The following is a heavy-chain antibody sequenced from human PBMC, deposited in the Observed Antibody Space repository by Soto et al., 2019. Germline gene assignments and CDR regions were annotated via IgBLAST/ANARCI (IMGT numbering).Heavy chain of an antibody. CDR3: ARGINYYDSSGSLDY. J-gene: IGHJ4*02. D-gene: IGHD3-22*01. V-gene: IGHV4-34*01. Sequence: SETLSLTCAVYGGSFSGYYWSWIRQPPGKGLEWIGEINHSGSTNYNLSLKSRVTISVDTSKNQFSLKLSSVTAADTALFYCARGINYYDSSGSLDYWGQGTLVTVSS. CDR1: GGSFSGYY. CDR2: INHSGST.